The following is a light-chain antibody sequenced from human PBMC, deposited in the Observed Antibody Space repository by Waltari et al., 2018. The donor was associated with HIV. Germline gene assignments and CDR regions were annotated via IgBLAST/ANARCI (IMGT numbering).Light chain of an antibody. V-gene: IGKV3-15*01. Sequence: IVIMQFTATPSESPGARGTLACRASQSVGSNLAWYRQKPGQAPRLLIYCASTRATGIPPRFSGSGSGTEFTLTICSLLSEDFAVYYCQQYNNWPPWTFGQGTKVEIK. CDR3: QQYNNWPPWT. J-gene: IGKJ1*01. CDR2: CAS. CDR1: QSVGSN.